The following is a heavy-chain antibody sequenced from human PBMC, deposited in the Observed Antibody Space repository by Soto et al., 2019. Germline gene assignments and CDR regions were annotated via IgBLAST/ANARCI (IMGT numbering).Heavy chain of an antibody. CDR1: GFTFSAYG. J-gene: IGHJ4*02. V-gene: IGHV3-30*18. D-gene: IGHD3-22*01. CDR2: ISHDGTNK. CDR3: AKDEYYYSRSGYYIFDS. Sequence: GGSLRLCCEVSGFTFSAYGMHWVRQAPGKGLEWVAAISHDGTNKNYGDSVKGRFTISRDNSKKTLYLQMNSLRPEDTALYYCAKDEYYYSRSGYYIFDSCGQGTLVTVSS.